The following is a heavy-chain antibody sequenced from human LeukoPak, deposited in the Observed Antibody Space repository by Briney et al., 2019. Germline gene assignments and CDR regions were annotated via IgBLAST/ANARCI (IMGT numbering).Heavy chain of an antibody. CDR2: IYHSGST. V-gene: IGHV4-4*02. D-gene: IGHD3-22*01. J-gene: IGHJ4*02. Sequence: PSETLSLTCAVSGGSISSSNWWSWVRQPPGKGLEWIGEIYHSGSTNYNPSLKSRVTISVDKSKNQFSLKLSSVTAADTAVYYCASYYDSSGSPSFDYWGQGTLVTVSS. CDR3: ASYYDSSGSPSFDY. CDR1: GGSISSSNW.